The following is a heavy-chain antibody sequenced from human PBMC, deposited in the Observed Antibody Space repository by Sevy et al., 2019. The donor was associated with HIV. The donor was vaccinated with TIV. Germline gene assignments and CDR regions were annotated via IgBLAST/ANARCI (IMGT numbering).Heavy chain of an antibody. CDR1: GGSISSGGYS. D-gene: IGHD3-10*01. J-gene: IGHJ5*02. CDR2: IYHSGST. V-gene: IGHV4-30-2*01. Sequence: SETLSLTCAVSGGSISSGGYSWSWIRQPPGKGLEWIGYIYHSGSTYYNPSLKSRVTISVDRSKNQFSLKLSSVTAADTAMYYCARVARGDYYGSASYNWFDPWGQGTLVTVSS. CDR3: ARVARGDYYGSASYNWFDP.